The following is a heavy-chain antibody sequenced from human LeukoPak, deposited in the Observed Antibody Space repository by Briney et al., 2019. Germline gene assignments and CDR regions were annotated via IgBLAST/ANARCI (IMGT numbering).Heavy chain of an antibody. Sequence: GESLKISCQASGYRFTSQWIGWVRQMPGKGLEWMGIIYPDDSDTRYSPSFQGQVTISADKSISTAYLQWSSLKASDSAMYYCARHGKYYSGSHYFDFWGQGTLITVSS. D-gene: IGHD6-19*01. J-gene: IGHJ4*02. CDR1: GYRFTSQW. V-gene: IGHV5-51*01. CDR3: ARHGKYYSGSHYFDF. CDR2: IYPDDSDT.